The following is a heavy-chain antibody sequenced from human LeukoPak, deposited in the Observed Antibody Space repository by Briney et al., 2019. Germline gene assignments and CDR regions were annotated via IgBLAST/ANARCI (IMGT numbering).Heavy chain of an antibody. CDR2: IYYSGST. J-gene: IGHJ4*02. Sequence: PSETLSLTCTVSGGSISSSSYYWGWIRQPPGKGLEWIGSIYYSGSTYYNPSLKSRVTISVDTSKNQFSLKLSSVTAADTAVYYCARAVAWSYFDYWGQGTLVTVSS. CDR3: ARAVAWSYFDY. D-gene: IGHD3-3*01. V-gene: IGHV4-39*07. CDR1: GGSISSSSYY.